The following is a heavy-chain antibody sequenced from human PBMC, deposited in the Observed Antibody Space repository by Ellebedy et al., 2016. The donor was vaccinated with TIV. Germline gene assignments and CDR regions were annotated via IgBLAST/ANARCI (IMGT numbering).Heavy chain of an antibody. CDR1: NYSISSGSY. D-gene: IGHD2-21*01. V-gene: IGHV4-38-2*02. CDR2: IYHIGST. CDR3: VRSSIGVITLYFDS. Sequence: SETLSLTCTVSNYSISSGSYWGWIRQPPGKGLEWIGSIYHIGSTYYNPSLESRVTISVDRSQNKFSVKLTSVTAADTAVYYCVRSSIGVITLYFDSWGQGTLVTVTS. J-gene: IGHJ4*02.